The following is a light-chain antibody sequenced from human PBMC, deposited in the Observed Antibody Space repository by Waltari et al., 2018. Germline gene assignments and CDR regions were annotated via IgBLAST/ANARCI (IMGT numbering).Light chain of an antibody. Sequence: DIQLTQSPSSVSASVGDRVTIPCRASRDSRRWLAWYQQKPGKAPKFLIYDASTLQSGVPSRFSGSGSGREFTLTITSLQPEDFSTYYCQQGNDFPLTFGGGTKVEMK. CDR2: DAS. J-gene: IGKJ4*01. V-gene: IGKV1-12*01. CDR1: RDSRRW. CDR3: QQGNDFPLT.